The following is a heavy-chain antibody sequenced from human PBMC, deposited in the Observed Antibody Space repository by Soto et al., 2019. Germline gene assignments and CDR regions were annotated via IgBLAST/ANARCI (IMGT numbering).Heavy chain of an antibody. J-gene: IGHJ3*02. V-gene: IGHV4-59*01. CDR1: GGSISSYY. CDR3: ARREGQLAAFDI. CDR2: IYYSGST. D-gene: IGHD6-13*01. Sequence: SETLSLTCTVSGGSISSYYWSWIRQPPGKGLEWIGYIYYSGSTNYNPSLTSRVTISVDTSKNQFSLKLSSVTAADTAVYYCARREGQLAAFDIWGQGTLVTVSS.